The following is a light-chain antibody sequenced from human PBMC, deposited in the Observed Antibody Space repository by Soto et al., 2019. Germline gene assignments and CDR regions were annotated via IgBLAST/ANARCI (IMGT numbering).Light chain of an antibody. CDR3: MQALQVPLT. J-gene: IGKJ5*01. CDR2: EVS. CDR1: QSLLYTDGKTY. V-gene: IGKV2-29*02. Sequence: DIVMTQTPLSVSVTPGQPASISCKSSQSLLYTDGKTYLNWYLQKPGQPPQLLNYEVSIRFSGVPDRFSGSGSGTDLTLKISRVEAEDVGVYYCMQALQVPLTFGQGTRLEIK.